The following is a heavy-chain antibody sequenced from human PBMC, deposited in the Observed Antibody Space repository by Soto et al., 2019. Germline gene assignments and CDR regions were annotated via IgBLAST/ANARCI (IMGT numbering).Heavy chain of an antibody. CDR2: HYPGDSDT. V-gene: IGHV5-51*01. CDR1: GFNFPRFW. CDR3: ASYSSSSSYYYGMDV. J-gene: IGHJ6*02. D-gene: IGHD6-6*01. Sequence: EALETLLNSSGFNFPRFWNGLVRQGPGKGVGVVGIHYPGDSDTRYSTSLHGQINISADKSISTAYLQWSSLKASDNGMYDCASYSSSSSYYYGMDVWGQGTTVTVSS.